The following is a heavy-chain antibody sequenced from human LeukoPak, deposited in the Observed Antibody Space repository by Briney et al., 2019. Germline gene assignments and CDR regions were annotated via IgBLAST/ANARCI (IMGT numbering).Heavy chain of an antibody. J-gene: IGHJ4*02. Sequence: GGSLRLSCAASGFTFSSYAMHWVRQAPGKGLEWVAVISYDGSNKYYADSAKGRFTISRDNSKNTLYLQMNSLRAEDTAVYYCARSASPGYSSGWYGIAVAGTAEFFDYWGQGTLVTVSS. CDR3: ARSASPGYSSGWYGIAVAGTAEFFDY. CDR2: ISYDGSNK. V-gene: IGHV3-30-3*01. D-gene: IGHD6-19*01. CDR1: GFTFSSYA.